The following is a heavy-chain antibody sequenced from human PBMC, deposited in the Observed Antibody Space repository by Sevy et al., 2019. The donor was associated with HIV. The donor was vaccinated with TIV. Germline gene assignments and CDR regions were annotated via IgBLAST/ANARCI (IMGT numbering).Heavy chain of an antibody. D-gene: IGHD6-13*01. Sequence: GESLKISCKGSGYSFANNWIGWVRQMPGKGLEWMGIVYPGGSDTTYSPSFQGQVTISVDKSIRTDYLQWNSLKASDTDMYYCARLPVAAAGLYYFDYWGQGTLVTVSS. J-gene: IGHJ4*02. V-gene: IGHV5-51*01. CDR2: VYPGGSDT. CDR3: ARLPVAAAGLYYFDY. CDR1: GYSFANNW.